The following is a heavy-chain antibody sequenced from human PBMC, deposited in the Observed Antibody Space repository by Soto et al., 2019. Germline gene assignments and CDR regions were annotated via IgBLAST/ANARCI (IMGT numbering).Heavy chain of an antibody. J-gene: IGHJ2*01. CDR3: ARGRYSGSYYLSWYFDL. CDR1: GYTFTSYA. CDR2: INAGNGNT. V-gene: IGHV1-3*01. D-gene: IGHD1-26*01. Sequence: VASVKVSCKASGYTFTSYAMHWVRQAPGQRLEWMGWINAGNGNTKYSQKFQGRVTITRDTSASTAYMELSSLRSEDTAVYYCARGRYSGSYYLSWYFDLWGRGTLVT.